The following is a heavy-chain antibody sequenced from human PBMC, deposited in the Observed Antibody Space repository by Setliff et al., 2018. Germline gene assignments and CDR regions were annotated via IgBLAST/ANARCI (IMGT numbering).Heavy chain of an antibody. J-gene: IGHJ3*02. CDR1: GYIFTSYG. D-gene: IGHD3-22*01. V-gene: IGHV1-18*01. CDR2: ISTYNGKT. Sequence: ASVKVSCKASGYIFTSYGFSWVRQAPGQGLGWMGWISTYNGKTNYAQKFQGRVTMTTDTSTSTAYMELRSLRSDDTAVYYCARDLDYQYYYDSSGRDAIDIWGQGTMVTVSS. CDR3: ARDLDYQYYYDSSGRDAIDI.